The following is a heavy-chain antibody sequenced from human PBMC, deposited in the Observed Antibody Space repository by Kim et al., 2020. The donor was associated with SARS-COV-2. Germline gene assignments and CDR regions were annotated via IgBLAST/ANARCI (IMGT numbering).Heavy chain of an antibody. CDR1: GYTFTRYG. Sequence: ASVKVSCQASGYTFTRYGVSWVRQAPGQGLEWMGWISGYNGNTNYAQKFQGRVTMTTDTSTSTAYMELRSLRSDDTAVYYCARAEAFGNYEDYWGQGTLVTVSS. CDR2: ISGYNGNT. V-gene: IGHV1-18*01. CDR3: ARAEAFGNYEDY. J-gene: IGHJ4*02. D-gene: IGHD4-4*01.